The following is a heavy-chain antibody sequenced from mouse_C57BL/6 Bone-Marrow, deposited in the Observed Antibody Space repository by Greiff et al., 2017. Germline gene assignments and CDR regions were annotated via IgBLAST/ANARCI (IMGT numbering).Heavy chain of an antibody. V-gene: IGHV1-69*02. CDR2: INPNCGNT. CDR3: ARGCDYYYAMDY. Sequence: QVQLQQSGAELVKPGASVKLSCKASGYTFTSYWMNWVKQRTGQGLEWIGEINPNCGNTSYNQKFKGKATLTVDKSSSTAYMQLNSLTSEDSAVYYCARGCDYYYAMDYWGQGTSVTVSS. CDR1: GYTFTSYW. J-gene: IGHJ4*01. D-gene: IGHD2-4*01.